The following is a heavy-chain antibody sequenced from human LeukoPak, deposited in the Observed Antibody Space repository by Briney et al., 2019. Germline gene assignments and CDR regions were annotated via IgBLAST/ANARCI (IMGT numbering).Heavy chain of an antibody. CDR1: GYTLIDYY. D-gene: IGHD4-17*01. CDR3: ARTMVTTLPHFDY. Sequence: ASVKVSCKASGYTLIDYYIHWMRQAPGQGLEWMGWLNPNSGATNYAQKFKGRVTVTRDTSISTAYMELTSLRSDDSAIYYCARTMVTTLPHFDYWGQGTLVTVSS. J-gene: IGHJ4*02. V-gene: IGHV1-2*02. CDR2: LNPNSGAT.